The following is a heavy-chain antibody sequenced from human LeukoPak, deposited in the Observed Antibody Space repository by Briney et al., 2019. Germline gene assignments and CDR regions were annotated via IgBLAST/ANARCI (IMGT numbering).Heavy chain of an antibody. Sequence: GGSLRLSCAASGFTFSSYSMNWVRQAPGKGLEWVSSISSSSSYIYYADSVKGRFTISRDNAKNSLYLQMNSLRAEDTAVYYCARDSGYDYVWGSYRLDYWGQGTLVTVSS. CDR3: ARDSGYDYVWGSYRLDY. V-gene: IGHV3-21*01. D-gene: IGHD3-16*02. J-gene: IGHJ4*02. CDR2: ISSSSSYI. CDR1: GFTFSSYS.